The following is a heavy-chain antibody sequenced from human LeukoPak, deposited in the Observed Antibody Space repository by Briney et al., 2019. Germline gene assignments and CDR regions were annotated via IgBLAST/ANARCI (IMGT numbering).Heavy chain of an antibody. CDR1: GFTFSSYS. CDR2: ISSSSSTI. CDR3: ARRQLLGY. D-gene: IGHD6-6*01. V-gene: IGHV3-48*01. Sequence: PGGSLRLSCAASGFTFSSYSMNWVRQAPGKGLEWVSYISSSSSTIYYADSVKGRLTISRDNAKNSLYLQMNSLRAEDTAVYYCARRQLLGYWGQGTLVTVSS. J-gene: IGHJ4*02.